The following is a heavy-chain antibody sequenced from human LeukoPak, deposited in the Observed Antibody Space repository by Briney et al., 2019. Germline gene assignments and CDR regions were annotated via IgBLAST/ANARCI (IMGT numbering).Heavy chain of an antibody. CDR2: IYYSGST. Sequence: SQTLSLTCTGSGGSISSDGYYWSWIRQHPGKGLEWIGYIYYSGSTYYNPSLKSRVTISVDTSKNQFSLKLSSVTAADTAVYYCARGYLNPFMSIFDYWGQGTLVTVSS. CDR3: ARGYLNPFMSIFDY. V-gene: IGHV4-31*03. J-gene: IGHJ4*02. CDR1: GGSISSDGYY. D-gene: IGHD6-6*01.